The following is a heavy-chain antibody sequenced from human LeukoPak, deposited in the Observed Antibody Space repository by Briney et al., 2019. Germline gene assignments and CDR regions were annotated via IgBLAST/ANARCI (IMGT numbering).Heavy chain of an antibody. J-gene: IGHJ4*02. V-gene: IGHV3-21*01. CDR2: ISSSSSYI. Sequence: GGSLRLSCAASGFTFSSYSMNWVRQAPGKGLEWVPSISSSSSYIYYADSVKGRFTISRDNAKNSLYLQMNSLRAEDTAVYYCARVTMITFGGVIVLDYWGQGTLVTVSS. CDR1: GFTFSSYS. CDR3: ARVTMITFGGVIVLDY. D-gene: IGHD3-16*02.